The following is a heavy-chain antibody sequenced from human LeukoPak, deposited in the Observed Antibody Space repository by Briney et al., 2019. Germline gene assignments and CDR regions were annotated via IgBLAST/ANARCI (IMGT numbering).Heavy chain of an antibody. CDR2: MNPNSGNT. D-gene: IGHD4-17*01. Sequence: ASVKVSCKASGGTFSSYAISWVRQAPGQGLEWMGWMNPNSGNTDYAQKFQGRVTMTRNTSISTAYMELSSLRSEDTAMYYCARGLTVTTRPAGYWGQGTLVTVSS. CDR1: GGTFSSYA. CDR3: ARGLTVTTRPAGY. J-gene: IGHJ4*02. V-gene: IGHV1-8*02.